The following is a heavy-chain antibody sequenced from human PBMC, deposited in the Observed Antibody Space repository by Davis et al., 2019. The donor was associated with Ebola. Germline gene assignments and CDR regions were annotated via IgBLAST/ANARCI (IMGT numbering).Heavy chain of an antibody. CDR3: AREGGSEQQLLFYYYGMDV. J-gene: IGHJ6*02. CDR2: ISSSGSTI. D-gene: IGHD6-13*01. V-gene: IGHV3-11*04. Sequence: GESLKISCAASGFTFSDYYMSWIRQAPGKGLEWVSYISSSGSTIYYADSVKGRFTISRDNAKNSLYLQMNSLRAEDTAVYYCAREGGSEQQLLFYYYGMDVWGQGTTVTVSS. CDR1: GFTFSDYY.